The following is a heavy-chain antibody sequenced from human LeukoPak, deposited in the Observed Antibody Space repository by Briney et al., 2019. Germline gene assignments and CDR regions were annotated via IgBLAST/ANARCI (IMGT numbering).Heavy chain of an antibody. D-gene: IGHD6-13*01. CDR3: ATAPSPAKYSSSWYYYFDC. CDR2: FDPEDGET. V-gene: IGHV1-24*01. Sequence: ASVKVPCKVSGYTLTELSMHWVRQAPGKGLEWMGGFDPEDGETIYAQKFQGRVTMTEDTSTDTAYMELSSLRSEDTAVYYCATAPSPAKYSSSWYYYFDCWGQGTLVTVSS. CDR1: GYTLTELS. J-gene: IGHJ4*02.